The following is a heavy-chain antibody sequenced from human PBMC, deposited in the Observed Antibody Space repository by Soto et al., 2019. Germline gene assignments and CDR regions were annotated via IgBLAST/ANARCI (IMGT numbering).Heavy chain of an antibody. CDR3: ARADVDTAMVTFDY. CDR2: IYHSGST. J-gene: IGHJ4*02. CDR1: GGSISSSNW. V-gene: IGHV4-4*02. D-gene: IGHD5-18*01. Sequence: SETLSLTCAVSGGSISSSNWWSCVRQPPGKGLEWIGEIYHSGSTNYNPSLKSRVTISVDKSKNQFSLKLSSVTAADTAVYYCARADVDTAMVTFDYWGQGTLVTVSS.